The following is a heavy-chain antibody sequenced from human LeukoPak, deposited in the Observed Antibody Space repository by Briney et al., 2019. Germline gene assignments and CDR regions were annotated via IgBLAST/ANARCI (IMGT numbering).Heavy chain of an antibody. CDR2: ISSSGSTI. CDR3: AELGITMIGGV. J-gene: IGHJ6*04. D-gene: IGHD3-10*02. CDR1: EFPFSSYE. Sequence: GGSLRLSCAAPEFPFSSYEMNWFRQAPGKGLEWVSYISSSGSTIYYADSVKGRFTISRDNAKNSLYLQMNSLRAEDTAVYYCAELGITMIGGVWGKGTTVTISS. V-gene: IGHV3-48*03.